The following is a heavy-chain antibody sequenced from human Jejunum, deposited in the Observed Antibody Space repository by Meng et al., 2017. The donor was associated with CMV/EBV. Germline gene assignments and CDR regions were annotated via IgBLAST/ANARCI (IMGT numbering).Heavy chain of an antibody. D-gene: IGHD6-19*01. V-gene: IGHV3-23*01. CDR1: GFTLTTYA. Sequence: SCAASGFTLTTYAMSWVRQAPGKGPEWVAGMTASGGSTYYAESVKGRFTISRDNSKSTLYLQMNSLRADDTAIYYCARAYSSWCYDYWGQGSLVTVSS. CDR2: MTASGGST. CDR3: ARAYSSWCYDY. J-gene: IGHJ4*02.